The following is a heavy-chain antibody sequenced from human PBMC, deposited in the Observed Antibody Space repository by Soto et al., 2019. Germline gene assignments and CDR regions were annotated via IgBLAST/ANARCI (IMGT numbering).Heavy chain of an antibody. Sequence: XVKVSCKASGYTFTSYDINWVRQATGQGLEWMGWXNPNSXNAGYEKKFQXXVTLTRNXXISNDYMEMSSLRSEDTAVYYCARTLYGDYVDYWGQGTLVTVSS. CDR2: XNPNSXNA. CDR3: ARTLYGDYVDY. CDR1: GYTFTSYD. J-gene: IGHJ4*02. D-gene: IGHD4-17*01. V-gene: IGHV1-8*01.